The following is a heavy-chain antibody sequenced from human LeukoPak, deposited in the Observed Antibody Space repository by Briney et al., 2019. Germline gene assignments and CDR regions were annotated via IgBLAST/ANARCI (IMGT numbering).Heavy chain of an antibody. J-gene: IGHJ4*02. CDR2: INPNSGDT. CDR1: GYTFTGYY. Sequence: GASVKVSCKASGYTFTGYYMHWVRQAPGQGLEWMGWINPNSGDTKYAQNFQGRVTMTRDRSISTVYMELSSLRSDDTAVYYCAREFMTTIHLDYWGQGTLVTVSS. CDR3: AREFMTTIHLDY. V-gene: IGHV1-2*02. D-gene: IGHD3-16*01.